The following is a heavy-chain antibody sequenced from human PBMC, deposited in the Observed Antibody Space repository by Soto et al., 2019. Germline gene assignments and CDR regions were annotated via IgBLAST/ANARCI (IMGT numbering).Heavy chain of an antibody. CDR3: AKGGTYYFDS. CDR2: LYTRGTT. V-gene: IGHV4-4*07. Sequence: LSLTCSVSGASISNFYWSWIRQSAGKGLEWIGRLYTRGTTDYNPSLKSRVTMSIDTSKNRVSLSLTSVTAADTAVYYCAKGGTYYFDSWGQEIVVTVSS. CDR1: GASISNFY. D-gene: IGHD3-16*01. J-gene: IGHJ4*02.